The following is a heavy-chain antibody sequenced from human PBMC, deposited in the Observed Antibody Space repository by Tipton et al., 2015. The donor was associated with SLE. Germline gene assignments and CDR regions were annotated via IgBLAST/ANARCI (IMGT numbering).Heavy chain of an antibody. J-gene: IGHJ4*02. CDR2: IKQDGSEK. CDR3: ARDKAVAGTGDY. Sequence: SLRLSCAASGFTFSSYAMHWVRQAPGKGLEWVANIKQDGSEKYYVDSVKGRFTISRDNAKNSLYLQMNSLRAEDTAVYYCARDKAVAGTGDYWGQGTLVTVSS. D-gene: IGHD6-19*01. V-gene: IGHV3-7*01. CDR1: GFTFSSYA.